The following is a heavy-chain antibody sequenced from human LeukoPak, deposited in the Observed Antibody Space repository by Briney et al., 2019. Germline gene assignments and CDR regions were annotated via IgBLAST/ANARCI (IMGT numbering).Heavy chain of an antibody. J-gene: IGHJ4*02. V-gene: IGHV3-23*01. CDR2: ISGSGGST. Sequence: GGSLRLSCAASGFTFSSYAMSWVRQAPGKGLEWVLAISGSGGSTYYTDSVKGRFTISRDNSKNTLYLQMNSLRAEDTAVYYCAKDRRAIAAHTNDYWGQGTLVTVSS. CDR3: AKDRRAIAAHTNDY. D-gene: IGHD6-13*01. CDR1: GFTFSSYA.